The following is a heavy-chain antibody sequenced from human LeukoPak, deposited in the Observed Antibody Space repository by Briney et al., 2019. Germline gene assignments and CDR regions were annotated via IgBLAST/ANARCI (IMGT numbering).Heavy chain of an antibody. V-gene: IGHV1-69*05. J-gene: IGHJ2*01. CDR3: ARARRDRAGNFDL. D-gene: IGHD6-13*01. CDR2: IIPIFGTA. Sequence: SVKVSCKASGGTFSSYAISWVRQAPGQGLEWMGRIIPIFGTANYAQKFQGRVTITTDESTSTAYMGLSSLRSEDTAVYYCARARRDRAGNFDLWGRGTLVTVSS. CDR1: GGTFSSYA.